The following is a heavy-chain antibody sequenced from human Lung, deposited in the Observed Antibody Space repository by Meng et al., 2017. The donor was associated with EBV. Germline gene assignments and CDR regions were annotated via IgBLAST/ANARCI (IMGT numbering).Heavy chain of an antibody. CDR3: ARQGGRRSSSSVWFDP. CDR2: IYYSGST. V-gene: IGHV4-31*03. CDR1: GGSISSGGHY. J-gene: IGHJ5*02. Sequence: QGQLQESGPGLVKPSQTLSLICTVSGGSISSGGHYWSWIRQHPEKGLEWIGYIYYSGSTNYNPSLKSRVTISVDTSKNQFSLKLSSVTAADTAVYYCARQGGRRSSSSVWFDPWGQGTLVTVSS. D-gene: IGHD6-6*01.